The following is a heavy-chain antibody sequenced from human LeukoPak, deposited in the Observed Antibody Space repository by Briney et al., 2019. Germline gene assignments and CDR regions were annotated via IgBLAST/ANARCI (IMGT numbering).Heavy chain of an antibody. D-gene: IGHD6-6*01. V-gene: IGHV3-23*01. CDR3: AKGRYYTSSPDAFDI. Sequence: GGSLRLSCAASGFTFDNYVMTWVRQSAGKGLQWVSGISDSGSITYYADSVKGRFSLSRDNSKKTLYLQMNSLRAEDTAVYYCAKGRYYTSSPDAFDIWGQGTMVTVSS. CDR1: GFTFDNYV. CDR2: ISDSGSIT. J-gene: IGHJ3*02.